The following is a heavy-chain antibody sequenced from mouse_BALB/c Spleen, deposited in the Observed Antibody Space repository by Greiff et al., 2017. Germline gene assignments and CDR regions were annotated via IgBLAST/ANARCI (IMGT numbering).Heavy chain of an antibody. V-gene: IGHV1-7*01. CDR2: INPSTGYT. Sequence: VQLQQSGAELAKPGASVKMSCKASGYTFTSYWMHWVKQRPGQGLEWIGYINPSTGYTEYNQKFKDKATLTADKSSSTAYMQLSSLTSEDSAVYYCARQDYPDYWGQGTTLTVSS. CDR1: GYTFTSYW. CDR3: ARQDYPDY. J-gene: IGHJ2*01. D-gene: IGHD5-5*01.